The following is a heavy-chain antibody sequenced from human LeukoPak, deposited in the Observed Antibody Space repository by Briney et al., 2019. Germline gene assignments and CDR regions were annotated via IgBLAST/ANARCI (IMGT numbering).Heavy chain of an antibody. D-gene: IGHD3-22*01. V-gene: IGHV3-53*01. CDR3: TREGPDSSGYSFDY. J-gene: IGHJ4*02. CDR1: GFTVSTNY. Sequence: AGGSLRLSCAVSGFTVSTNYLSWVRQAPGKGLEWVSIIYSGGTTYYADSVKSRFTISRDNPKNTLYLQMNSLRAEDTAVYYCTREGPDSSGYSFDYWGRGTLVTVSS. CDR2: IYSGGTT.